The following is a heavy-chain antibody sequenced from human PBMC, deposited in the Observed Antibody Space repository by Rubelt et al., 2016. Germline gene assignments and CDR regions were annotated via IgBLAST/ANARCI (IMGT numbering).Heavy chain of an antibody. D-gene: IGHD2-15*01. V-gene: IGHV4-59*01. CDR2: IYYSGST. CDR3: ARHCSGGSCFYHDAFDI. J-gene: IGHJ3*02. CDR1: GGSISSYY. Sequence: ETLSLTCIVSGGSISSYYWSWIRQPPGKGLEWIGYIYYSGSTNYNPSLKSRVTISVDTSKNQFSLKLSSVTAADTAVYYCARHCSGGSCFYHDAFDIWGQGTMVTVSS.